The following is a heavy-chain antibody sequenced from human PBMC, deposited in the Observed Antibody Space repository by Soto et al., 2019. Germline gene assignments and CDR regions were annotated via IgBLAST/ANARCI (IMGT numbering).Heavy chain of an antibody. CDR3: ARDRTSAQGIEY. V-gene: IGHV4-31*03. D-gene: IGHD1-7*01. Sequence: SETLSLTCTVSGGSISSGGYYWSWIRQHPGKGLEWIGYIYYSGSTYYNPSLKSRVTISVDTSKNQFSLKLSSVTAADTAVYYCARDRTSAQGIEYWGQGTLVTVSS. CDR1: GGSISSGGYY. J-gene: IGHJ4*02. CDR2: IYYSGST.